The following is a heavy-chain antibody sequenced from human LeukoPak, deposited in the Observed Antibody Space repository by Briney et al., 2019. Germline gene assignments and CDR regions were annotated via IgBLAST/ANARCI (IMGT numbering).Heavy chain of an antibody. CDR1: GGSFSGYY. D-gene: IGHD4-17*01. CDR2: INHSGST. J-gene: IGHJ4*02. Sequence: PSETLSLTCAVYGGSFSGYYWSWIRQPPGKGLEWIGEINHSGSTNYNPSLKSRVTISVDTSKNQFSLKLSSVTAADTAVYYCARHELYGDSFYDYWGQGTLVTVSS. CDR3: ARHELYGDSFYDY. V-gene: IGHV4-34*01.